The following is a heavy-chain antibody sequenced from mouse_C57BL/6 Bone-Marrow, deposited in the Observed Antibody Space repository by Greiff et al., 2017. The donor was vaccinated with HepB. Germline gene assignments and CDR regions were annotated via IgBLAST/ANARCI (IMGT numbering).Heavy chain of an antibody. V-gene: IGHV1-69*01. CDR2: IDPSDSYT. D-gene: IGHD2-5*01. J-gene: IGHJ3*01. CDR1: GYTFTSYW. CDR3: ARWDYSKTFFAY. Sequence: QVQLQQPGAELVMPGASVKLSCKASGYTFTSYWMHWVKQRPGQGLEWIGEIDPSDSYTNYNQKFKGKSTSTVDKSSSTAYMQLSSLTSEDSAVYYCARWDYSKTFFAYWGQGTLVTVSA.